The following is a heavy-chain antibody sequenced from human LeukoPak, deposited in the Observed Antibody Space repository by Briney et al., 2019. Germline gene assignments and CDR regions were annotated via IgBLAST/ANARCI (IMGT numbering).Heavy chain of an antibody. CDR2: VWHDGSNR. D-gene: IGHD3-10*01. Sequence: GGSLRLSCTAPGFTFSSYAIHWIRQAPGKGLEWVALVWHDGSNRYYADSVKGRFTISRDNSKNTVYLQMNSLRAEDTAVYYCARGLFGSGSSPDYWGQGTLVTVSS. CDR3: ARGLFGSGSSPDY. J-gene: IGHJ4*02. V-gene: IGHV3-33*01. CDR1: GFTFSSYA.